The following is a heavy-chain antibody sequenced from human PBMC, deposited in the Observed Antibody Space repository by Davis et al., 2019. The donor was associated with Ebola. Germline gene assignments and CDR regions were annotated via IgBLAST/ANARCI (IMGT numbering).Heavy chain of an antibody. CDR1: GGSISSGDYY. V-gene: IGHV4-30-4*01. D-gene: IGHD1-26*01. Sequence: SETLSLTCAVSGGSISSGDYYWSWIRQPPGKGLEWIGYIYYSGSTYYNPSLKSRVTISVDTSKNQFSLKLSSVTAADTAVYYCTSTTNLIDYWGQGTLVTVSS. CDR3: TSTTNLIDY. J-gene: IGHJ4*02. CDR2: IYYSGST.